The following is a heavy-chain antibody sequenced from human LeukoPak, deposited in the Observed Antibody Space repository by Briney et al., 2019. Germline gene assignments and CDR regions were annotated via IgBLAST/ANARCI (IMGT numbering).Heavy chain of an antibody. V-gene: IGHV1-69-2*01. CDR2: VDPEDGET. J-gene: IGHJ4*02. D-gene: IGHD3-22*01. CDR1: GYTFTDYY. Sequence: ASVKVSCKVSGYTFTDYYMHWVQQAPGRGLEWMGLVDPEDGETIYAEKFQGRVTITADTSTDTAYMELSSLRSEDTAVYYCARDAAIYDSGAYYCLWWGQGTLVTVSS. CDR3: ARDAAIYDSGAYYCLW.